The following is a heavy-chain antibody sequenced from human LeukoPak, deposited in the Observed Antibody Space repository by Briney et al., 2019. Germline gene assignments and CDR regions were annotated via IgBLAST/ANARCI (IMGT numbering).Heavy chain of an antibody. V-gene: IGHV1-69*04. CDR2: IIPILGIA. J-gene: IGHJ4*02. Sequence: SVKVSCKASGGTFSSYTISWVRQAPGQGLEWMGRIIPILGIANYAQKFQGRVTITADKSTSTAYMELSSLRSEDTAVYYCAKEENPGWELLDSPFDYWGQGTLVTVSS. CDR3: AKEENPGWELLDSPFDY. CDR1: GGTFSSYT. D-gene: IGHD1-26*01.